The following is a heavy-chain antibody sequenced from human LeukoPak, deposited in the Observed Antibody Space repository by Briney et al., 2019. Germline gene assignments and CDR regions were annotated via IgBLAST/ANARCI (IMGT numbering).Heavy chain of an antibody. J-gene: IGHJ4*02. CDR3: ARGRGGIATAGKDY. CDR2: MNPNSGNT. Sequence: ASVTVSCKASGYTFTIYDINWVRQAPGQGLEWMGWMNPNSGNTGYAQKFQGRVTMTKNTSISTAYMELSSLRSEDTAVYYCARGRGGIATAGKDYWGQGTLVTVSS. D-gene: IGHD6-13*01. CDR1: GYTFTIYD. V-gene: IGHV1-8*01.